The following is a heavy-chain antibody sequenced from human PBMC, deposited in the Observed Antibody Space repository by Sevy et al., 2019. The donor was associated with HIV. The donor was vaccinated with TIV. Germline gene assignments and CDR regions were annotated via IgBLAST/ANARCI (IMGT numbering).Heavy chain of an antibody. CDR1: GFNFTTYD. Sequence: GGSLRLSCAASGFNFTTYDIHWVRQAPGKGLEWGAIISHDGSYRYYADSVRGRFSMSRDNSKNTVYLQMSGLSAEDTAVYYCAKNRPPGGSLFSRHGMDVWGRGATVTVSS. D-gene: IGHD3-16*01. CDR2: ISHDGSYR. V-gene: IGHV3-30*18. CDR3: AKNRPPGGSLFSRHGMDV. J-gene: IGHJ6*02.